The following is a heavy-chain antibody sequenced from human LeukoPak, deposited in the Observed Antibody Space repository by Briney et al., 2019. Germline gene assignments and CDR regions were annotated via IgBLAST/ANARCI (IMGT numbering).Heavy chain of an antibody. J-gene: IGHJ4*02. CDR2: ISGDSATP. Sequence: GGSLRLSCAASGFAFNIYAMTWVRQAPGKGLEWVSTISGDSATPYFADSVKDRFTISRDNSKNTLYLQMNSLRVEDTAVYYCAKVGSSTWYMYYFDYWGQGALVTVSS. V-gene: IGHV3-23*01. CDR1: GFAFNIYA. CDR3: AKVGSSTWYMYYFDY. D-gene: IGHD6-13*01.